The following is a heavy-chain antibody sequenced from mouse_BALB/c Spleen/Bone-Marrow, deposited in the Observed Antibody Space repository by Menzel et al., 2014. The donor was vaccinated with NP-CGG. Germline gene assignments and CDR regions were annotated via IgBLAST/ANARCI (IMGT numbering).Heavy chain of an antibody. CDR3: ARRSYYGNLVY. CDR2: INPGSSKI. J-gene: IGHJ1*01. V-gene: IGHV4-1*02. Sequence: EVKLVESGGGLVQPGGSLKLSCAASGFDFSSYWMHWVRQAPEKGLEWIGEINPGSSKINYAPSLKDKVIISRDNSKKTLYLQMSKARSEDTALYDCARRSYYGNLVYWGEGTTITVSS. D-gene: IGHD1-1*01. CDR1: GFDFSSYW.